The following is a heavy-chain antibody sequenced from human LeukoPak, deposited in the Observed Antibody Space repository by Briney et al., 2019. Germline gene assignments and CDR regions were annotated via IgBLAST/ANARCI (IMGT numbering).Heavy chain of an antibody. Sequence: GGSLRLSCAASGFTFSDYYMSWIRQAPGKGLEWVSYISSSGTSIYYADSVKGRFTISGDNAKNSLYLQMNSLRVEDTAVYYCARRSPAAAWFDPWGQGTLVTVSS. CDR3: ARRSPAAAWFDP. J-gene: IGHJ5*02. V-gene: IGHV3-11*01. CDR1: GFTFSDYY. CDR2: ISSSGTSI. D-gene: IGHD6-13*01.